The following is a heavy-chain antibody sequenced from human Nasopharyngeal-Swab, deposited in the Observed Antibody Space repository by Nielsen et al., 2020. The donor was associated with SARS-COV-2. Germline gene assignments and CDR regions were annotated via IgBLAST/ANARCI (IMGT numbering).Heavy chain of an antibody. V-gene: IGHV1-46*01. D-gene: IGHD4-17*01. CDR2: INPSGGST. J-gene: IGHJ4*02. CDR3: ARDYGDYPLGY. Sequence: ASVKVSCKASGYPFTSYYLHWVRQAPGQGLEWMGIINPSGGSTTYAQKFQGRVTMTRDTSTSTVYMELSSLRSEDTAVYYCARDYGDYPLGYWGQGTLVTVSS. CDR1: GYPFTSYY.